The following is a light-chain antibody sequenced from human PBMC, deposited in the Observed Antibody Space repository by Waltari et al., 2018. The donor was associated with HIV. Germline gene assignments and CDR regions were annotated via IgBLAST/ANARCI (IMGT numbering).Light chain of an antibody. V-gene: IGKV1-39*01. J-gene: IGKJ2*01. Sequence: DIQMTQSPSSLSASVGDRVTITCRASQNIDTYLNWYQLKPGKAPKLLIYSASTLRTGVHSRFSARGSGTHFTLTINSLQPEDSATYYCQHSYITPHTFGQGTNLEIK. CDR1: QNIDTY. CDR3: QHSYITPHT. CDR2: SAS.